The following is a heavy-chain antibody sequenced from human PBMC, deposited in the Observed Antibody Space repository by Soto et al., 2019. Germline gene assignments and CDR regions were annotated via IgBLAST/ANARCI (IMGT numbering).Heavy chain of an antibody. CDR3: AAVPVLRFLKWLPAYFDY. J-gene: IGHJ4*02. D-gene: IGHD3-3*01. Sequence: ASVKVSCKPSGFMFPSSAVQWVRQARGQRLEWIGWLVVGSGNTHYAQHFQERVTLTRDMSTGTAYMELSSLRSEDTAVYYCAAVPVLRFLKWLPAYFDYWGQGTLVTVSS. CDR1: GFMFPSSA. V-gene: IGHV1-58*01. CDR2: LVVGSGNT.